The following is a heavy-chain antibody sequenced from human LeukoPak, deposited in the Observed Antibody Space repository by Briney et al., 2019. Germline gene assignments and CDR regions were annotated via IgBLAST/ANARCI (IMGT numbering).Heavy chain of an antibody. CDR1: GFTFSSYG. CDR2: IWYDGSNK. J-gene: IGHJ4*02. D-gene: IGHD4-23*01. V-gene: IGHV3-33*06. Sequence: GRSLRLSCAASGFTFSSYGMHWVRQAPGKGLEWVAVIWYDGSNKYYADSVKGRFTISRDNSKNTLYLQMNSLRAEDTAVYYCAKEAIAGRWYFDYWGQGTLVTVSS. CDR3: AKEAIAGRWYFDY.